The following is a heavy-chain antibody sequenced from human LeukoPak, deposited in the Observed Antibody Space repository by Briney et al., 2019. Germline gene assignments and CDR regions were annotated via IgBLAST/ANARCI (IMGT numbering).Heavy chain of an antibody. Sequence: GASVKVSCKASGYTFTSYAMNWVRQAPGQGLEWMGWINTNTGNPTYAQGFTGRFVFSLDTSVSTAYLQISSLKAEDTAVYYCARAVLYYDILTGYWPSHFDYWGQGTLVTVSS. CDR2: INTNTGNP. CDR3: ARAVLYYDILTGYWPSHFDY. D-gene: IGHD3-9*01. V-gene: IGHV7-4-1*02. CDR1: GYTFTSYA. J-gene: IGHJ4*02.